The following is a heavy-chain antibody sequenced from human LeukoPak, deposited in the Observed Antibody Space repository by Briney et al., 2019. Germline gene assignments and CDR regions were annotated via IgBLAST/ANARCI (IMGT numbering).Heavy chain of an antibody. V-gene: IGHV4-59*01. J-gene: IGHJ4*02. CDR2: IYYTGST. Sequence: SETLSLTCTVSGGSISRYYWSWIRQPPGKGLEWIGFIYYTGSTNYNPSLKSRVTISVDTSKNQFSLKLSSVTAADTAVYYCARTYYDSSGYYHIYFDYWGQGTLVTVSS. D-gene: IGHD3-22*01. CDR3: ARTYYDSSGYYHIYFDY. CDR1: GGSISRYY.